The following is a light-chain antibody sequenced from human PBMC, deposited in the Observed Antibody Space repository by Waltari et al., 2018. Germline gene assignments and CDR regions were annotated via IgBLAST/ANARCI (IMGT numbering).Light chain of an antibody. CDR1: SLSTYY. Sequence: SSELTQDPAVSVALGQTGRITCQGDSLSTYYVRWYQQKPVQAPVLVIYGRHKRPSGIPDRFSGSSSGDTASLTITGAQAEDEADYYWNSRDYSANYVFGTGTKVTVL. V-gene: IGLV3-19*01. CDR3: NSRDYSANYV. CDR2: GRH. J-gene: IGLJ1*01.